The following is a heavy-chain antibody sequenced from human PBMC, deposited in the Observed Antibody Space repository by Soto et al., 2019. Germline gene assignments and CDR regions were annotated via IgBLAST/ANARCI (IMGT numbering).Heavy chain of an antibody. CDR1: GGSISSGDYY. CDR3: ARVRTMVRGVIVAPDYGMDV. J-gene: IGHJ6*02. Sequence: SETLSLTCTVSGGSISSGDYYWSWIRQPPGKGLEWIGYIYYSGSTYYNPSLKSRVTISVDTSKNQFSLKLSSVTAADTAVYYCARVRTMVRGVIVAPDYGMDVWGQGTTVTVSS. V-gene: IGHV4-30-4*01. CDR2: IYYSGST. D-gene: IGHD3-10*01.